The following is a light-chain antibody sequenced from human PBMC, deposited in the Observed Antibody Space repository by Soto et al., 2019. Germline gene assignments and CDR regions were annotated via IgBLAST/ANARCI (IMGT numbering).Light chain of an antibody. CDR3: QHYDNLLLT. Sequence: DIQMTQSPYSLSASVGDRVTITCQASQEINTYLNWYQQKPGKAPNLLIYDAAKLETVVPSRFSAGGSETNITFAVTSLESEATATYFCQHYDNLLLTFGGGNKLEF. CDR1: QEINTY. J-gene: IGKJ4*01. CDR2: DAA. V-gene: IGKV1-33*01.